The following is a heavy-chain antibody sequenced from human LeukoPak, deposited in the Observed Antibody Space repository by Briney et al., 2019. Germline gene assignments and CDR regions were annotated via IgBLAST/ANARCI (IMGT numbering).Heavy chain of an antibody. Sequence: GGTLRLSCAASGFTFSSYGMSWVRQAPGKGLERVSAISGSGGSTYYADSVKGRFTISRDNSKNTLYLQMNSLRAEDTAVYYCAKWDTYYDSSGYYFYWGQGTLVTVSS. V-gene: IGHV3-23*01. J-gene: IGHJ4*02. D-gene: IGHD3-22*01. CDR1: GFTFSSYG. CDR2: ISGSGGST. CDR3: AKWDTYYDSSGYYFY.